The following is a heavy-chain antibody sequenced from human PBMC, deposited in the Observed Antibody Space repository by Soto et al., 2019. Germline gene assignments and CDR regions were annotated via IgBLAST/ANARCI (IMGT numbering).Heavy chain of an antibody. CDR1: GFTVSSNY. D-gene: IGHD3-9*01. CDR3: ARMKVNYYILTGPGQYYYYYGMDV. Sequence: PGGSLRLSCAASGFTVSSNYMSWVRQAPGKGLEWVSVIYSGGSTYYADSVKGRFTISRDNSKNTLYLQMNSLRAEDTAVYYCARMKVNYYILTGPGQYYYYYGMDVWGQGTTVTVSS. J-gene: IGHJ6*02. V-gene: IGHV3-53*01. CDR2: IYSGGST.